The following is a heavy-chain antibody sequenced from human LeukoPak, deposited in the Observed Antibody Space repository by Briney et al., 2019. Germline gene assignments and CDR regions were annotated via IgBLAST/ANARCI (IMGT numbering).Heavy chain of an antibody. Sequence: GGSLRLSCAASGFTFSSYAMNWVRQAPGKGLEWVGFIRSKAYGGTTEAAASVKGRFTISRDDSKSIAYLQMNSLKTEDTAVYYCTREYGYYDILTGYFPLYYFDYWGQGTLVTVSS. CDR2: IRSKAYGGTT. V-gene: IGHV3-49*04. CDR1: GFTFSSYA. CDR3: TREYGYYDILTGYFPLYYFDY. J-gene: IGHJ4*02. D-gene: IGHD3-9*01.